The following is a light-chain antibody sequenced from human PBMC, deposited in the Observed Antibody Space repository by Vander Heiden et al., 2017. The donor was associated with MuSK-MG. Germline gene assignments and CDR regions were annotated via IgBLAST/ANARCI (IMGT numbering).Light chain of an antibody. V-gene: IGKV3-15*01. J-gene: IGKJ3*01. Sequence: EVVMTQSPATLSVSPGQRAVLSCRASQSVNQNLAWYQQKPGQTPRLLIHGASTRDAGNPARFSGSGYGKDFTLTISSRQSEDFAVYYCQQDEIWPPFTFGHGTKMDFK. CDR2: GAS. CDR1: QSVNQN. CDR3: QQDEIWPPFT.